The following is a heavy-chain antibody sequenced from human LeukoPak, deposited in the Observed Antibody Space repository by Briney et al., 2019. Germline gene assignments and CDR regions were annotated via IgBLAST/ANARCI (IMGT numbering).Heavy chain of an antibody. CDR3: ARGRVHSWSDAFDI. D-gene: IGHD1-1*01. J-gene: IGHJ3*02. V-gene: IGHV1-2*02. CDR1: GYTFTGHY. CDR2: INSDSGGT. Sequence: GASVKVSCKASGYTFTGHYMHWGRQAPGPGLEWMGWINSDSGGTKYAQKFQGSVIMTRVTSISTAYMELSRLKSDDTAVYYCARGRVHSWSDAFDIWGQGTTVTVSS.